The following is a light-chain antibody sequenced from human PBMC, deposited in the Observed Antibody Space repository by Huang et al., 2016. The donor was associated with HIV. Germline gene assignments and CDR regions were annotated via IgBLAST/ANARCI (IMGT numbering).Light chain of an antibody. CDR3: QQRGNWPPVT. V-gene: IGKV3-11*01. Sequence: EVVLTQSPATLSLSPGERATLSCRASQSVTNYLAWYQQKPGQPPRLLIYDASNRATGVPARFSGSGPGTDFTLTISSLEPEDFAVYYCQQRGNWPPVTFGGGTKVEIK. CDR1: QSVTNY. J-gene: IGKJ4*01. CDR2: DAS.